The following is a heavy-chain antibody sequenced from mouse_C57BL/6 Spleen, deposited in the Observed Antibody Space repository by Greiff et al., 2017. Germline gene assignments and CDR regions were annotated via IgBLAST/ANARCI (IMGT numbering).Heavy chain of an antibody. Sequence: DVMLVESGGGLVKPGGSLKLSCAASGFTFSSYTMSWVRQTPEKRLEWVATISGGGGNTYYPDSVKGRFTISRDNAKNTLYLQMSSLRSEDTALYYCARANYYGSGYFDVWGTGTTVTVSS. J-gene: IGHJ1*03. CDR2: ISGGGGNT. V-gene: IGHV5-9*01. CDR3: ARANYYGSGYFDV. CDR1: GFTFSSYT. D-gene: IGHD1-1*01.